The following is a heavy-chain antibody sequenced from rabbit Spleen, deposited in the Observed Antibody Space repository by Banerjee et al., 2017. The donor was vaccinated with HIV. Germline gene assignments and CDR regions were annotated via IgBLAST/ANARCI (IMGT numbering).Heavy chain of an antibody. V-gene: IGHV1S45*01. CDR3: ARDTSSSFSSYGMDL. CDR1: GFSFSSNW. Sequence: EESGGDLVQPEGSLTLTCTASGFSFSSNWICWVRQAPGKGLEWIACIDTNDGDTDYANWPKGRFTISKTSSTTVTLQMTSLTAADTATYFCARDTSSSFSSYGMDLWGQGTLVTVS. CDR2: IDTNDGDT. J-gene: IGHJ6*01. D-gene: IGHD1-1*01.